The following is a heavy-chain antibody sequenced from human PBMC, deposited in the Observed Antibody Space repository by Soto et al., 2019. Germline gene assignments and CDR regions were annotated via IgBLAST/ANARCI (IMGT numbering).Heavy chain of an antibody. D-gene: IGHD3-9*01. CDR2: IYYRGNA. J-gene: IGHJ4*02. CDR1: DDSINSDKYY. CDR3: ARLEGLATVSYYFDF. Sequence: LQLQESGPGLVKPSETLSLTCSVSDDSINSDKYYWGRIRQAPGKGLEWIGSIYYRGNAYYNPSLLTRVTISPDKSKSQCALKLISVAAADSAVYFCARLEGLATVSYYFDFWGPGALVTVSS. V-gene: IGHV4-39*01.